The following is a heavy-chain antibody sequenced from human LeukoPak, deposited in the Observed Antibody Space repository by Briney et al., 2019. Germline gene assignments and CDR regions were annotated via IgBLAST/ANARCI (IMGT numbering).Heavy chain of an antibody. J-gene: IGHJ4*02. V-gene: IGHV4-59*01. CDR2: IYYSGST. D-gene: IGHD4-23*01. CDR1: GGSISSYY. CDR3: AREGNGGNSKEFDY. Sequence: PSETLSLTCTVSGGSISSYYWSWIRQPPGKGLEWIGYIYYSGSTNYNPSLKSRVTISVDTSKNQFSLKLSSVTAADTAVYYCAREGNGGNSKEFDYWGQGTLVTVSS.